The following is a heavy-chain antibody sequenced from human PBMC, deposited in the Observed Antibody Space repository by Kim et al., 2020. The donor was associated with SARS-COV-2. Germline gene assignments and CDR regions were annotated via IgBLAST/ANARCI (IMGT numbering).Heavy chain of an antibody. Sequence: ASVKVSCKASGYTFTSYAMHWVRQAPGQRLEWMGWINAGNGNTKYSQKFQGRVTITRDTSASTAYMELSSLRSEDTAVYYCARDYLFLDENTARVVSFDYWGQGTLVTVSS. J-gene: IGHJ4*02. D-gene: IGHD5-18*01. V-gene: IGHV1-3*01. CDR1: GYTFTSYA. CDR2: INAGNGNT. CDR3: ARDYLFLDENTARVVSFDY.